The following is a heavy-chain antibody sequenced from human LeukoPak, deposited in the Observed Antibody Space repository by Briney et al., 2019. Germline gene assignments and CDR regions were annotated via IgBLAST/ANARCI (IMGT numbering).Heavy chain of an antibody. Sequence: PGGSLRLSCAASGFTFSSYSMNWVRQAPGKGLEWVSSISSRSSYIYYADSVKGRFTISRDNAKNSLYLQMNSLRAEDTAVYYCARYGATKDAFDIWGQGTMVAVSS. CDR2: ISSRSSYI. J-gene: IGHJ3*02. V-gene: IGHV3-21*01. CDR3: ARYGATKDAFDI. CDR1: GFTFSSYS. D-gene: IGHD1-26*01.